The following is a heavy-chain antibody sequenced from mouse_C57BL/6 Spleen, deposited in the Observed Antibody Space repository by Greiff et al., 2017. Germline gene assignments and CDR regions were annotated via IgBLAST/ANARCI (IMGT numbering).Heavy chain of an antibody. D-gene: IGHD2-1*01. CDR1: GFTFSDYG. Sequence: EVMLVESGGGLVKPGGSLKLSCAASGFTFSDYGMHWFRQAPEKGLEWVAYISSGSSTIYYADTVKGRFTITRDNAKNTLFLQMTSLRSEDKAMYCWARMYYVNFYAMDYWGQGTSVTVSS. J-gene: IGHJ4*01. V-gene: IGHV5-17*01. CDR3: ARMYYVNFYAMDY. CDR2: ISSGSSTI.